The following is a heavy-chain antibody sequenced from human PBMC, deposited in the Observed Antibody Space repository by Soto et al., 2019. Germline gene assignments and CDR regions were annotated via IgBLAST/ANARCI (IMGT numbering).Heavy chain of an antibody. CDR1: GGSISSDGYY. V-gene: IGHV4-61*08. CDR3: AREGVAAPYYYYGMDV. CDR2: ISYTGST. D-gene: IGHD2-15*01. J-gene: IGHJ6*02. Sequence: PSETLSLTCTVSGGSISSDGYYWSWIRQHPGKGLEWIGYISYTGSTHYNPSLKSRVTISADTSKNQFSLKLSSVTTADTALYYCAREGVAAPYYYYGMDVWGQGSTVTVSS.